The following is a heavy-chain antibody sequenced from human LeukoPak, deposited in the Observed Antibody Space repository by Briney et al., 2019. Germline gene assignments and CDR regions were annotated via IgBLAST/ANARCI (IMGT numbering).Heavy chain of an antibody. CDR3: ARVSGAPSAWFDP. V-gene: IGHV4-39*07. D-gene: IGHD3-10*01. J-gene: IGHJ5*02. Sequence: SETLSLTCTVSGGSISSYYWGWIRQPPGKGLEWIGSIYYSGSTYYNPSLKSRVTISVDTSKNQFSLKLSSVTAADTAVYYCARVSGAPSAWFDPWGQGTLVTVSS. CDR1: GGSISSYY. CDR2: IYYSGST.